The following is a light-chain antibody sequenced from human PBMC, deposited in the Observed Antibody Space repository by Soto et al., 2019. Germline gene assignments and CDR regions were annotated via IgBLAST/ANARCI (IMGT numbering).Light chain of an antibody. Sequence: EIVMTQSPATLSVSPGARVPLSCRASQSVSSSSLAWSKQKRGQAPRLLIHDASSRATGIPDRFSGRGSGTDFTLTISRLEPEDFAVYYCQQYGGSPRTFGQGTKVDI. CDR3: QQYGGSPRT. CDR1: QSVSSSS. J-gene: IGKJ1*01. V-gene: IGKV3-20*01. CDR2: DAS.